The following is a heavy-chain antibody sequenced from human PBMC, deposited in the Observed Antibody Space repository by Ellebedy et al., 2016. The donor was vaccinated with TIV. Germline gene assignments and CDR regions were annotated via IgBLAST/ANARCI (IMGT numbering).Heavy chain of an antibody. V-gene: IGHV1-8*01. Sequence: AASVKVSCKASGDTFTSYEITWVRQATGQGLEWIGRMNPDSGDTVYAQKFQDRVNMTRNTSMGTAYMDLSSLRSDDTAVYYCAIGGPKGENNRFDPWGQGTLVTVSS. CDR1: GDTFTSYE. CDR3: AIGGPKGENNRFDP. CDR2: MNPDSGDT. J-gene: IGHJ5*02.